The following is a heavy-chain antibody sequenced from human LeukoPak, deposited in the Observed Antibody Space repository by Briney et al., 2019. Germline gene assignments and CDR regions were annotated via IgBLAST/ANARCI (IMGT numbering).Heavy chain of an antibody. CDR1: GFTFSSYG. V-gene: IGHV3-30*03. CDR3: ARGYAARAMVRGAIGY. J-gene: IGHJ4*02. Sequence: GGSLRLSRAASGFTFSSYGMHWVRQAPGKGLEWVAVLSYDGSNKYYADSVKGRFTISRDNSKNTLYLQMNSLRAEDTAVYYCARGYAARAMVRGAIGYWGQGTLVTVSS. CDR2: LSYDGSNK. D-gene: IGHD3-10*01.